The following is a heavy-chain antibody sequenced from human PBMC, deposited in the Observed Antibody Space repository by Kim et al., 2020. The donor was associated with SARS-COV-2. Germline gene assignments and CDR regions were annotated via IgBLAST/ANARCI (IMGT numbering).Heavy chain of an antibody. CDR2: IKEDGSAA. CDR1: GFTFSTYW. V-gene: IGHV3-7*01. J-gene: IGHJ2*01. Sequence: GGSLRLSCAASGFTFSTYWMTWVRQAPGRGLEWVANIKEDGSAANYLDSVKGRFTISRDNAKNSLFLQMNSLRAEDTAVYYCARETWHFDVWGRGTLVTV. CDR3: ARETWHFDV.